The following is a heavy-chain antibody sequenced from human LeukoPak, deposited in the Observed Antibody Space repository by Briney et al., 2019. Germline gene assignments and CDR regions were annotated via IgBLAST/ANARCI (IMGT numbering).Heavy chain of an antibody. CDR2: TYPGDSDA. J-gene: IGHJ4*02. CDR1: GYTFTSFW. Sequence: GESLKISCKGSGYTFTSFWIGWVRQMPGKGLEWMGITYPGDSDATYSPSFQGQVTISADKSINTAYLQWSSLKASDTAIYYCARHHPGDPNLDFWGQGTLVTVSS. V-gene: IGHV5-51*01. CDR3: ARHHPGDPNLDF. D-gene: IGHD2-21*02.